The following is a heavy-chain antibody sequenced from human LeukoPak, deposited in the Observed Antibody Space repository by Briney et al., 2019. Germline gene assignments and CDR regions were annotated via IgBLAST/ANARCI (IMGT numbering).Heavy chain of an antibody. CDR3: ARAGVIFGPDWAFDY. D-gene: IGHD3/OR15-3a*01. CDR2: IKQDGSEK. J-gene: IGHJ4*02. V-gene: IGHV3-7*01. CDR1: GFTFSSYW. Sequence: QPGGSLRLSCAASGFTFSSYWMSWVRQAPGKGLEWVANIKQDGSEKYYVDSVKGRFTISRDNAKNSLYLQMNSLRAEDTAVYYCARAGVIFGPDWAFDYWGQGTLVTVSS.